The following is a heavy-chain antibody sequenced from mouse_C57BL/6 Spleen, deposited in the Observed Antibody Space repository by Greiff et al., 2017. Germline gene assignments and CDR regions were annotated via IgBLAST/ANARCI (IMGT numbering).Heavy chain of an antibody. Sequence: QVQLQQPGAELVKPGASVKLSCKASGYTFTSYWMQWVKQRPGQGLEWIGEIDPSDSYTNYNQKFKGKATLTVDTSSSTAYMQLSSLTSEDSAVYYCARSLPGRLDYWGQGTTLTVSS. CDR2: IDPSDSYT. J-gene: IGHJ2*01. CDR3: ARSLPGRLDY. CDR1: GYTFTSYW. V-gene: IGHV1-50*01. D-gene: IGHD2-12*01.